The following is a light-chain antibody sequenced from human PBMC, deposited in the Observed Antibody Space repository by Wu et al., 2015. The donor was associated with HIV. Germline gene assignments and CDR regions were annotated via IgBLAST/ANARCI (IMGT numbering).Light chain of an antibody. Sequence: EIVMTQSPVTLSVSPGESATLSCRASQGVSDELAWYQQRPGQAPRLLIYGASSRATGIPARFRASGSGTDFTLTITSLQSEDFAIYYCQQFNNWPLTFGQGTTVEIK. CDR3: QQFNNWPLT. V-gene: IGKV3-15*01. CDR2: GAS. J-gene: IGKJ1*01. CDR1: QGVSDE.